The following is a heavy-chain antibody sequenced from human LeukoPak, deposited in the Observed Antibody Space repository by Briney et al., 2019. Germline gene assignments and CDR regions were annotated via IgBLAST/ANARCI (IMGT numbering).Heavy chain of an antibody. J-gene: IGHJ4*02. CDR2: ISSSSSYI. D-gene: IGHD1-26*01. Sequence: GGSLRLSCAASGFTFSSYSMNWVRQAPGKGLEWVSSISSSSSYIYYADSVKGRFTISRDNAKNSLYLQMDSLRAEYTAVYYCARDSVGVPTDFDYWGQGTLVTVSS. CDR3: ARDSVGVPTDFDY. CDR1: GFTFSSYS. V-gene: IGHV3-21*01.